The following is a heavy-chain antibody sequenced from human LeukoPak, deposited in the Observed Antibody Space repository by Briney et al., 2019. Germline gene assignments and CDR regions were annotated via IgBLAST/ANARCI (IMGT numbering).Heavy chain of an antibody. Sequence: SETLSLTCAVSGDSISSGTFSWNWIRQPPGKGLEWIGYIYHGGTTNYTPSLKSRVTISVDSSKNQVTLKLNSVTAADTAVYYCARDSKITMVRGVPYNWFDPWGQGTLVTVSS. J-gene: IGHJ5*02. V-gene: IGHV4-30-2*01. CDR3: ARDSKITMVRGVPYNWFDP. CDR1: GDSISSGTFS. CDR2: IYHGGTT. D-gene: IGHD3-10*01.